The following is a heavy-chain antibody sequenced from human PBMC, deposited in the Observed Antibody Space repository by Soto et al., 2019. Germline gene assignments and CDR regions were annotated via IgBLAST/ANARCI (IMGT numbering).Heavy chain of an antibody. CDR3: AKDMEGVYVA. CDR2: ISGSGGST. J-gene: IGHJ5*02. V-gene: IGHV3-23*01. CDR1: GFTFTSYA. D-gene: IGHD3-16*01. Sequence: GGSLRLSCAASGFTFTSYAMTWVRQAPGKGLEWVSTISGSGGSTYYADSVKGRFTISRDNSKSTLYLQMNSLRAEDTAVYYCAKDMEGVYVAWGQGTLVTVSS.